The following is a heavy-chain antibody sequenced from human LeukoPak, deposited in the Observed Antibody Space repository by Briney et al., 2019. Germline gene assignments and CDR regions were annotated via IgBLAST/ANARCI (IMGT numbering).Heavy chain of an antibody. D-gene: IGHD4-17*01. CDR3: ARKWVYGDWFDP. CDR1: GFTFSSYA. Sequence: PGGSLRLSCAASGFTFSSYAMSWVRQAPGKGLEWVSYISSSGSTIYYADSVKGRFTISRDNAKNSLYLQMNSLRAEDTAVYYCARKWVYGDWFDPWGQGTLVTVSS. V-gene: IGHV3-48*04. CDR2: ISSSGSTI. J-gene: IGHJ5*02.